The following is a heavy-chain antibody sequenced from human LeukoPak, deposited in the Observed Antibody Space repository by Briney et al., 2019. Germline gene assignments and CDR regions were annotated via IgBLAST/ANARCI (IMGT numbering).Heavy chain of an antibody. V-gene: IGHV6-1*01. D-gene: IGHD6-19*01. Sequence: SPTLSLTCAISGDSVSSNSAAWNWIGQSQPRGLEWLGSTYNSSKGYNDYEQSVKSRITINHATTKNQCSLQLKSVTPERTAVYYCARAGWLVRGGDFDYWGQGTLVTGSP. CDR3: ARAGWLVRGGDFDY. CDR2: TYNSSKGYN. J-gene: IGHJ4*02. CDR1: GDSVSSNSAA.